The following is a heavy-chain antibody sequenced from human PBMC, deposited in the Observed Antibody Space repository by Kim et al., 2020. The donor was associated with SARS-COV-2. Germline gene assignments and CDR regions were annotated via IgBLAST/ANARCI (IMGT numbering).Heavy chain of an antibody. D-gene: IGHD3-10*01. CDR2: IKQDGSEK. V-gene: IGHV3-7*03. Sequence: GGSLRLSCAASGFTFSSYWMSWVRQAPGKGLEWVANIKQDGSEKYYVDSVKGRFTISRDNAKNSLYLQMNSLRAEDTAVYYCAREGYGSGYSPDDAFDIWGQGTMVTVSS. J-gene: IGHJ3*02. CDR3: AREGYGSGYSPDDAFDI. CDR1: GFTFSSYW.